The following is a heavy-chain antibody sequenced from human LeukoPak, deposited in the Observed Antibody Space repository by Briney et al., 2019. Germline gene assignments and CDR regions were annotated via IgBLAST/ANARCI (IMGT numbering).Heavy chain of an antibody. Sequence: GASVKVSCKASGYTFTGYYMHWVRQAPGQGLEWMGWINPNSGGTNYAQKFQARVTMTRDTSVSTAYMELSRLRSDDTAVYYCARDFEGVRGVRGDYAFDIWGQGTMVTVSS. J-gene: IGHJ3*02. CDR2: INPNSGGT. V-gene: IGHV1-2*02. CDR1: GYTFTGYY. CDR3: ARDFEGVRGVRGDYAFDI. D-gene: IGHD3-10*01.